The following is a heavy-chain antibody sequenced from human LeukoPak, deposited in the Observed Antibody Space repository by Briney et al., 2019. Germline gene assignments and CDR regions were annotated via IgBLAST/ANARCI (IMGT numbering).Heavy chain of an antibody. CDR3: ARVGSRSYYSSPTARKLGFDY. CDR1: GYTFTSYG. CDR2: ISAYNGNT. D-gene: IGHD1-26*01. Sequence: ASVKVSCKASGYTFTSYGISWVRQAPGQGLEWMGWISAYNGNTNYAQKLQGRVTMTTDTSTSTAYMELRSLRSDDTAVYYCARVGSRSYYSSPTARKLGFDYWGQGTLVTVSS. J-gene: IGHJ4*02. V-gene: IGHV1-18*01.